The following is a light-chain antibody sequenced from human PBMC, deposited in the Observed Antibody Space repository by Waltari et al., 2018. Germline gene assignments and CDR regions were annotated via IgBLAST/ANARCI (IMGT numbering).Light chain of an antibody. J-gene: IGKJ4*01. CDR1: QSVTNY. Sequence: VLTQSRAILSLSPGERASVSCRASQSVTNYLAWSQQKPGQAPRLLHYDTSNRATGIPARFSDSGFGTDFTLTISSLEPEDFAGEYCQRRLDWPRTFGGGTTGEIK. CDR3: QRRLDWPRT. CDR2: DTS. V-gene: IGKV3-11*01.